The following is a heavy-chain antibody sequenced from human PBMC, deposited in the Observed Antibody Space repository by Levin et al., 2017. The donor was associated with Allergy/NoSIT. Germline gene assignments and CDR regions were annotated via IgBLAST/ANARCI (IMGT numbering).Heavy chain of an antibody. CDR3: ARVAGYSYGYYFDY. D-gene: IGHD5-18*01. V-gene: IGHV4-30-2*01. Sequence: SETLSLTCAVSGGSISSGGYSWSWIRQPPGKGLEWIGNIYLSGSTYYNPSLKSRVTISVDRSKNQFSLNLSSVTAADTAEYYCARVAGYSYGYYFDYWGQGTLVTVSS. CDR2: IYLSGST. J-gene: IGHJ4*02. CDR1: GGSISSGGYS.